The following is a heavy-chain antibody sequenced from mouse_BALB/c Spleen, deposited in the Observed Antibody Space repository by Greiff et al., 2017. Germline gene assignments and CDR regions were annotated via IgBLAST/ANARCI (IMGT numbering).Heavy chain of an antibody. CDR1: GYTFTSYW. V-gene: IGHV1-53*01. D-gene: IGHD2-1*01. CDR2: INPSNGGT. J-gene: IGHJ3*01. Sequence: QVQLQQSGAELVKPGASVKLSCKASGYTFTSYWMHWVKLRPGQGFEWIGEINPSNGGTNYNEKFKRKATLTVDKSSSTAYLQLSSLTSEDTAVYYCARDGGNPWFAYWGQGTLVTVSA. CDR3: ARDGGNPWFAY.